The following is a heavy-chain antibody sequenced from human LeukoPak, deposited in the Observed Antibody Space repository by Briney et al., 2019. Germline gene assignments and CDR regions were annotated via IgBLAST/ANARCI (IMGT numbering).Heavy chain of an antibody. D-gene: IGHD2-2*01. V-gene: IGHV4-59*08. J-gene: IGHJ5*02. CDR3: ARHGRLAKYCSTTTCYLDSWFDP. CDR1: GGSISSYY. CDR2: IYYSGST. Sequence: PETLSLTCTVSGGSISSYYWSWIRQPPGKGLEWIGYIYYSGSTNYNPSLKSRVTISVDTSKNQFSLKLSSVTAADTAVYYCARHGRLAKYCSTTTCYLDSWFDPWGQGTLVTVSS.